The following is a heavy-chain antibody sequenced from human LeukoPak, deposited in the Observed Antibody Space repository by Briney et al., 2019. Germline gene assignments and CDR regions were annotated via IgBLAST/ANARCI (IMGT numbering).Heavy chain of an antibody. Sequence: GGSLRLSCVFSGFTFSNYWMSWVRQAPGKGLEWVANIKQDESEEHYVDSVKGRFTISRDNAKNSLYLQMNSLRAEDTAVYYCARGLARIAEDYFDYWGQGNLVTVSS. V-gene: IGHV3-7*03. CDR3: ARGLARIAEDYFDY. D-gene: IGHD6-13*01. J-gene: IGHJ4*02. CDR2: IKQDESEE. CDR1: GFTFSNYW.